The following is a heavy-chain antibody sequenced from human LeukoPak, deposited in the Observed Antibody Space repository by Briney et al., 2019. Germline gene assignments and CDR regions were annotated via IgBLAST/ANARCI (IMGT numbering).Heavy chain of an antibody. J-gene: IGHJ5*02. CDR1: GGSISSGDYY. D-gene: IGHD3-22*01. CDR3: ARPYYYDSRIDP. CDR2: MYCSGST. Sequence: SQTLSLTCTVSGGSISSGDYYWSWIRQPPGKGLEWIAYMYCSGSTYYNPSLKSRVTMSADTSKNQLSLKLSSVTAADTAVYYCARPYYYDSRIDPWGQGILVTVSS. V-gene: IGHV4-30-4*01.